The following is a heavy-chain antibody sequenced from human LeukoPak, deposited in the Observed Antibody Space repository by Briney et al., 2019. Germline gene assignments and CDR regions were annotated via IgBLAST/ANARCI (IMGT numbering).Heavy chain of an antibody. J-gene: IGHJ6*02. CDR2: IRSKAYGGTT. CDR1: GFTFGDHA. Sequence: PGRSLRLSCTAYGFTFGDHAMSWVRQAPGKGLEWLGFIRSKAYGGTTEYAASAKGRFTISRDDSKSIAYLQMNSLTTEDTAVYCSRGPTQQWLYSGTDVWGQGTTVIVSS. CDR3: RGPTQQWLYSGTDV. D-gene: IGHD5-18*01. V-gene: IGHV3-49*04.